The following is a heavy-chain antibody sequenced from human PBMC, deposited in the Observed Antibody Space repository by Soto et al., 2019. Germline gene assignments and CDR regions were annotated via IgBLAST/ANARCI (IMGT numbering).Heavy chain of an antibody. V-gene: IGHV3-23*01. CDR3: AKGSITIFGVVSTYYYYMDV. D-gene: IGHD3-3*01. CDR2: ISGSGGST. CDR1: GFTSTSYA. Sequence: GGSLNLSCVSSGFTSTSYAVSWIRQTSGKGLEWVSAISGSGGSTYYADSVKGRFTISRDNSKNTLYLQMNSLRAEDTAVYYCAKGSITIFGVVSTYYYYMDVWGKGTTVTVSS. J-gene: IGHJ6*03.